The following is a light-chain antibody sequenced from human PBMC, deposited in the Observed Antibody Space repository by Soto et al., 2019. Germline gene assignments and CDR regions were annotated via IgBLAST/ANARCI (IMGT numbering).Light chain of an antibody. CDR3: AAWDDSLNGVV. Sequence: QSVLTQPPSASGTPGQRVTVSCSGSSSNIGRNTINWYQQPPGTAPKLLVYSNDQRPSGVPDRFSGSKSGTSASLAISGLQSEDEADYYCAAWDDSLNGVVFGGGTKVTVL. V-gene: IGLV1-44*01. CDR1: SSNIGRNT. J-gene: IGLJ2*01. CDR2: SND.